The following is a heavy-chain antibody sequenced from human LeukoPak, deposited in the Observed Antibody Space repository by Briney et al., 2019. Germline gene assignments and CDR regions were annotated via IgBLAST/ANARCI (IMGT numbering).Heavy chain of an antibody. CDR1: GYAFTSYY. CDR2: INPSGGST. Sequence: ASVKVSCKASGYAFTSYYMHWARQTPGQGLEWMGIINPSGGSTSYAQKFQGRVTITADESTSTAYMELSSLRSEDTAVYYCASGDGYNYFWGQGTLVTVSS. CDR3: ASGDGYNYF. V-gene: IGHV1-46*01. J-gene: IGHJ4*02. D-gene: IGHD5-24*01.